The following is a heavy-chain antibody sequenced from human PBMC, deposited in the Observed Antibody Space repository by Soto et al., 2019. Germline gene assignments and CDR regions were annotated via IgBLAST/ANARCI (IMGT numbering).Heavy chain of an antibody. D-gene: IGHD2-8*01. V-gene: IGHV3-30*18. CDR3: AKDRGGMLYGWYFDL. Sequence: GGSLRLSCAASGFTFSSYGMHWVRQAPGKGLEWVAVISYDGSNKYYADSVKGRFTISRDNSKNTLYLQMNSLRAEDTAVYYCAKDRGGMLYGWYFDLWGRGTLVTVSS. J-gene: IGHJ2*01. CDR1: GFTFSSYG. CDR2: ISYDGSNK.